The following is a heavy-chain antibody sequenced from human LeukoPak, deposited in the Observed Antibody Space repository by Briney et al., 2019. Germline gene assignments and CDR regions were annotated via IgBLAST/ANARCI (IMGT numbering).Heavy chain of an antibody. D-gene: IGHD3-22*01. J-gene: IGHJ4*02. CDR2: INHSGNT. Sequence: SETLSLTCAVYGGSFGGYYWTWIRQPPGKGPEWIGEINHSGNTNYNPSLKRRVFMSVDTAKNQFSLKLSSVTAADTAVYYCARGGYFDSSGYPNPLDYWGQGTRVTASS. CDR1: GGSFGGYY. CDR3: ARGGYFDSSGYPNPLDY. V-gene: IGHV4-34*01.